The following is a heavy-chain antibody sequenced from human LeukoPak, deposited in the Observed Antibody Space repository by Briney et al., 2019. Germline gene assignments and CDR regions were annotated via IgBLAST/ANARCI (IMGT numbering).Heavy chain of an antibody. D-gene: IGHD3-22*01. CDR1: GGSFSGYY. V-gene: IGHV4-34*01. J-gene: IGHJ4*02. Sequence: SETLSLTCAVYGGSFSGYYWSWLRQPPGKGLEWIGEINHSGSTNYNPSLKSRVTISVDTSKNQFSLKLSSVTAADTAVYYCARGRTLRYYDSSGYDDYWGQGTLVTVSS. CDR2: INHSGST. CDR3: ARGRTLRYYDSSGYDDY.